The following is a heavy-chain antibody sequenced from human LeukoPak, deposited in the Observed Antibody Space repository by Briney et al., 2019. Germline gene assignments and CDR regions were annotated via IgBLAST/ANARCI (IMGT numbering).Heavy chain of an antibody. CDR1: GGSISSYY. CDR2: IHYTGST. D-gene: IGHD3-10*01. Sequence: SETLSLTCTVSGGSISSYYWSWIRQSPGKGLECIGYIHYTGSTNYNPSLRSRVTISVETSKNQFSLKLKSVTAADTAVYYCARGGYYGSGNDFRFDPWGQGTLVTVSS. V-gene: IGHV4-59*01. CDR3: ARGGYYGSGNDFRFDP. J-gene: IGHJ5*02.